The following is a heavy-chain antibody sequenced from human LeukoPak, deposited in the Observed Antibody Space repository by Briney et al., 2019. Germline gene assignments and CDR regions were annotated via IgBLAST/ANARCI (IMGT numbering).Heavy chain of an antibody. Sequence: GGSLRLSCAASGFTFSSYWMTWVRQAPGKGLEWVANIKQDGSEKYYVDSVKGRFTISRDNVKNLLYLQMNSLRAEDTAVYYCARDSSDFWSYYFDYWGQGTRVTVSS. J-gene: IGHJ4*02. V-gene: IGHV3-7*01. CDR2: IKQDGSEK. CDR3: ARDSSDFWSYYFDY. CDR1: GFTFSSYW. D-gene: IGHD3-3*01.